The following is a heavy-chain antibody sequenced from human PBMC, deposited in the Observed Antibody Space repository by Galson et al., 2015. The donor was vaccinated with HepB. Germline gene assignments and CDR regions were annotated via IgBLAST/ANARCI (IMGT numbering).Heavy chain of an antibody. CDR3: ARDGWSSWSVEVGFDY. Sequence: CAISGDSVSSNSASWNWIRQSPSRGLEWLGRTYYRSQWYNDYAVAVKSRITINPDTSKNQFSLQLKSVTPEDTAVYYCARDGWSSWSVEVGFDYWGQGTLVIVSS. CDR2: TYYRSQWYN. D-gene: IGHD6-19*01. CDR1: GDSVSSNSAS. J-gene: IGHJ4*02. V-gene: IGHV6-1*01.